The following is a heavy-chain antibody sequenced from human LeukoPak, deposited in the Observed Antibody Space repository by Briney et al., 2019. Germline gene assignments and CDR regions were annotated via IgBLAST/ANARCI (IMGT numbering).Heavy chain of an antibody. D-gene: IGHD6-13*01. CDR3: ARAPPSGIAAAALDY. V-gene: IGHV4-59*01. J-gene: IGHJ4*02. CDR2: IYYSGST. Sequence: SETLSLTCTVSGGSISSYYWSWIRQPPGKGLEWIGYIYYSGSTNYNPSLKSRVTMSVDTSKNQFSLKLSSVTAADTAVYYCARAPPSGIAAAALDYWGQGTLVTVSS. CDR1: GGSISSYY.